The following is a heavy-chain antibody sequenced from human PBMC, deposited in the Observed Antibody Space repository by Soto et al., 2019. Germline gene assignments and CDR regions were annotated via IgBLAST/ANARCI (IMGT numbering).Heavy chain of an antibody. CDR1: GGSFSGYY. CDR3: ARTANCGHYYYGMDV. V-gene: IGHV4-34*01. J-gene: IGHJ6*02. Sequence: QVQLQQWGAGLLKPSETLSLTCAVYGGSFSGYYWSWIRQPPGKGLEWIGEINHSGSTNYNPSLKSRVTISVDTSKNQFSLKLSSVPAADTAVYYCARTANCGHYYYGMDVWGQGTTVTVSS. CDR2: INHSGST. D-gene: IGHD7-27*01.